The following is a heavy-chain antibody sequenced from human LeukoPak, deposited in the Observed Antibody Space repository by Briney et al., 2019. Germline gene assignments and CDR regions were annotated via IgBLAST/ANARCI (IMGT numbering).Heavy chain of an antibody. Sequence: ASVKVSCKAPGGTFSSYAISWVRQAPGQGLEWMGGIIPIFGTANYAQKFQGRVTITADESTSTAYMELSSLRSEDTAVYYCASAPHNYYGSGSYYSLTTFDYWGQGTLVTVSS. J-gene: IGHJ4*02. CDR3: ASAPHNYYGSGSYYSLTTFDY. CDR2: IIPIFGTA. V-gene: IGHV1-69*13. D-gene: IGHD3-10*01. CDR1: GGTFSSYA.